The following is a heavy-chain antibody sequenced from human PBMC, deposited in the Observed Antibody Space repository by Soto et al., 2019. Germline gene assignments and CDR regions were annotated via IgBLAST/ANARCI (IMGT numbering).Heavy chain of an antibody. J-gene: IGHJ4*02. V-gene: IGHV3-11*01. Sequence: PGGSLRLSCAAYGFTFSDYYMSWIRQSPGKGLEWVSHISSSGSNIYNADSVKGRFTISRDNAKNSLNLQMNSLRAEDTAVYYCARKRNLYYFDYWGQGSLVTVSS. CDR3: ARKRNLYYFDY. CDR1: GFTFSDYY. CDR2: ISSSGSNI.